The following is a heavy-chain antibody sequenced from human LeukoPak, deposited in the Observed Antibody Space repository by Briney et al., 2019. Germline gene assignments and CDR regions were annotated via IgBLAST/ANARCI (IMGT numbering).Heavy chain of an antibody. CDR2: VHHTGSD. CDR3: ARVIVTATHVPDAFDL. V-gene: IGHV4-38-2*01. J-gene: IGHJ3*01. CDR1: GYSISAGYF. Sequence: PSETLSLTCAISGYSISAGYFWGWIRQSPVEGLEWIGSVHHTGSDYYNPSLKSRVTIAIDTSKNHFSLNLTSVTAADTAVFFCARVIVTATHVPDAFDLWGQGILVTVSS. D-gene: IGHD1-26*01.